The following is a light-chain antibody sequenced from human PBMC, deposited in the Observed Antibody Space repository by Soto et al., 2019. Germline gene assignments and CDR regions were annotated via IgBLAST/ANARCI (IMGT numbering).Light chain of an antibody. V-gene: IGKV3-20*01. J-gene: IGKJ3*01. CDR3: QQYDGSLFT. Sequence: EIVSTQSPGTLSLSPGERATLSCRASQSVSSNYLAWYQQKPGQAPRLLIYGASTRDVGIPDRFSGSGSGTDFTLTITRLEPEDFAVYYCQQYDGSLFTFGPGTKVDVK. CDR2: GAS. CDR1: QSVSSNY.